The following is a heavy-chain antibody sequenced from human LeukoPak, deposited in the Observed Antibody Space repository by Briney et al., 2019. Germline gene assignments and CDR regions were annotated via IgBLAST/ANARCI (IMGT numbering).Heavy chain of an antibody. CDR2: IYPSGST. J-gene: IGHJ4*02. D-gene: IGHD1-26*01. CDR1: GGSISSYY. Sequence: SETLSRTCIVSGGSISSYYWAWIRQPAGKGLEWIGRIYPSGSTNYNPSLKSRVTMSVDTSKNQFSLKLTSVTAADTAVYYCASYSGSSAYYVHWGPGTLVTVSS. CDR3: ASYSGSSAYYVH. V-gene: IGHV4-4*07.